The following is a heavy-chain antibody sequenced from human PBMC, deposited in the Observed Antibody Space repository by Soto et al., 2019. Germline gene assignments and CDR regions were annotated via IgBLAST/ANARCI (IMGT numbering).Heavy chain of an antibody. Sequence: EVQLVESGGGLVQPGGSLRLSCAASRFTFSSYEMNWARQAPGKGLEWVSYISSSGSTIYYADSVKGRFTVSRDNTKNSLYLQMNSLRAEDTDVYYCARAATALYFDYWGQGTLVTVSS. D-gene: IGHD5-18*01. CDR2: ISSSGSTI. CDR1: RFTFSSYE. J-gene: IGHJ4*02. CDR3: ARAATALYFDY. V-gene: IGHV3-48*03.